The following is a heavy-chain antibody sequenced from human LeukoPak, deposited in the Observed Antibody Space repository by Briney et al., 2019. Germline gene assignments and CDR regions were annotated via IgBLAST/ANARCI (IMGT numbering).Heavy chain of an antibody. CDR1: GYTFTGYY. D-gene: IGHD6-13*01. Sequence: ASVKVSCKASGYTFTGYYMHWVRQAPGQGLEWMGWINPNSGGTNYAQKFQGWVTMARDTSISTAYMELSRLRSDDTAVYYCAREGIAAAGTYYFDYWGQGTLVTVSS. J-gene: IGHJ4*02. CDR2: INPNSGGT. CDR3: AREGIAAAGTYYFDY. V-gene: IGHV1-2*04.